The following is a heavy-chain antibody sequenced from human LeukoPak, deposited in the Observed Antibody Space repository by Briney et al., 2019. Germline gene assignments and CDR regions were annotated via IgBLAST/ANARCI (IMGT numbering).Heavy chain of an antibody. CDR3: ARDSASLDYAGNRAYPSHFDY. D-gene: IGHD4-23*01. V-gene: IGHV1-69*04. Sequence: ASVKVSCKASGGTFSSYAISWVRQAPGQGLEWMGRIIPILGIANYAQKFQGRATITADKSTSTAYMELSSLRSEDTAVYYCARDSASLDYAGNRAYPSHFDYWGQGTLVTVSS. CDR1: GGTFSSYA. CDR2: IIPILGIA. J-gene: IGHJ4*02.